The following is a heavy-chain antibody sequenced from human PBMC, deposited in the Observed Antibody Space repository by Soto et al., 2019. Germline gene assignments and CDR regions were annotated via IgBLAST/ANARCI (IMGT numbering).Heavy chain of an antibody. D-gene: IGHD2-2*02. CDR3: ARGSCSSTSCYKEYYFDL. CDR2: IIPMFGTS. J-gene: IGHJ4*02. Sequence: QVQLVQSGAEVKKPGSSVKVSCKASGGTFSGYAISWVRQAPGQGLEWMGEIIPMFGTSNYAQKFQGRVTIPADESTSTAYMELSSLRSEDTAVYYCARGSCSSTSCYKEYYFDLCGQGTLVTVSS. CDR1: GGTFSGYA. V-gene: IGHV1-69*01.